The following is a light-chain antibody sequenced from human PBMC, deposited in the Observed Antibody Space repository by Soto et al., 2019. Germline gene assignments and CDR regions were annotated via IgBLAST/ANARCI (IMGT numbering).Light chain of an antibody. Sequence: ALTQPASVSGSPGQSITISCTGTSSDVGGYNYVSWYQQHPGKAPKLMIYDVSNRPSGVSNRFSGSKSGNTASLTISGLQAEDEADYYCSSYTSSSALVVFGGGTKL. CDR3: SSYTSSSALVV. CDR2: DVS. CDR1: SSDVGGYNY. V-gene: IGLV2-14*01. J-gene: IGLJ2*01.